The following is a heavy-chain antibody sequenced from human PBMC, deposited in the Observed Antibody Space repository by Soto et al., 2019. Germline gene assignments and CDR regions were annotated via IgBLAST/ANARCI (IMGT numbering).Heavy chain of an antibody. CDR2: IIPMFGTA. Sequence: QVQLVQSGAEVKKPGSSVKVSCKASGGTFSTYTINWVRQAPGQGLEWMGGIIPMFGTANYAQKFQGRVTITADESTSTAYMELSSLRSEATAVYYSARRYCISTSCHYYGMDVWGQGTTVTVSS. D-gene: IGHD2-2*01. CDR1: GGTFSTYT. J-gene: IGHJ6*02. CDR3: ARRYCISTSCHYYGMDV. V-gene: IGHV1-69*12.